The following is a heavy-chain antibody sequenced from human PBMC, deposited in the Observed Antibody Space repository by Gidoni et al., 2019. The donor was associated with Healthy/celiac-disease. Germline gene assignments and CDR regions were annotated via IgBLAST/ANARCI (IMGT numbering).Heavy chain of an antibody. J-gene: IGHJ4*02. CDR1: GFTFSSYA. Sequence: EVQLLESGGGLVQPGGSLSLSCAASGFTFSSYAMSWVRPAPGKGLEWVSASSGSGCSTYYADSVKGRFTISRDNSKNTLYLQMNSLRAEDTAVYYCARSYGGNLQYYFDYWGQGTLVTVSS. V-gene: IGHV3-23*01. CDR3: ARSYGGNLQYYFDY. D-gene: IGHD4-17*01. CDR2: SSGSGCST.